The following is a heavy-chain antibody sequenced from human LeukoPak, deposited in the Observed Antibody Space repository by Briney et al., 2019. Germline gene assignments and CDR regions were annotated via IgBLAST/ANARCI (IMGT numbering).Heavy chain of an antibody. CDR3: ARLPDGTGYHFDN. D-gene: IGHD2-8*02. Sequence: SETLSLTCSVSVGSINGYYWSWIRQPPGKGLEWIGDIYYSGSTNYNPSLKSRVTMSVDTSKKQLSLNLRSVTAADTAVYYCARLPDGTGYHFDNCGQGTLVTVSS. J-gene: IGHJ4*02. CDR2: IYYSGST. V-gene: IGHV4-59*01. CDR1: VGSINGYY.